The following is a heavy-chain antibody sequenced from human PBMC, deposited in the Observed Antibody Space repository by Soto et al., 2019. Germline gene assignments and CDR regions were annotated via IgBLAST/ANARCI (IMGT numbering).Heavy chain of an antibody. Sequence: GGALRLSFAASGFTFSSYGIHRVRQAPGKGLEWVAVIWYDGSNKYYADSVKGRFTISRDNSKNTLYLQMNSLRAEDTAVYYCARDHTIFGVAPGFDPWGQGTLVTVSS. CDR2: IWYDGSNK. V-gene: IGHV3-33*01. CDR1: GFTFSSYG. CDR3: ARDHTIFGVAPGFDP. D-gene: IGHD3-3*01. J-gene: IGHJ5*02.